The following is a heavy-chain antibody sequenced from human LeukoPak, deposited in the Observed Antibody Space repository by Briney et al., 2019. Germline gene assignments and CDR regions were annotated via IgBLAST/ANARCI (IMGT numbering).Heavy chain of an antibody. CDR1: GFTFSSYA. J-gene: IGHJ2*01. D-gene: IGHD2-15*01. V-gene: IGHV3-23*01. Sequence: PGGSLRLSCAASGFTFSSYAMSWVRQAPGKGLEWVSTIFNSGGSTYYADSVKGRFTISGDNSKDTLYLQMNSLRADDTAVYYCARLSCSGGGCYSGYWYFDLWGRGTLVTVSS. CDR2: IFNSGGST. CDR3: ARLSCSGGGCYSGYWYFDL.